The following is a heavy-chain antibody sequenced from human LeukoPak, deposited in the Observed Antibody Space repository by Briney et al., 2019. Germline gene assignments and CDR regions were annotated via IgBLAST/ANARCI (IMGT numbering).Heavy chain of an antibody. V-gene: IGHV4-39*01. CDR1: GGSISSSSYY. CDR2: IHDSGST. J-gene: IGHJ3*02. CDR3: ASTQWLNAFDI. Sequence: PSETLSLTCPVSGGSISSSSYYWGWIRQPPGKGLEWIGSIHDSGSTYYNPSLKSRVTISVDTSKNQFSLKLSSVTAADTAVYYCASTQWLNAFDIWGQGTMVTVSS. D-gene: IGHD6-19*01.